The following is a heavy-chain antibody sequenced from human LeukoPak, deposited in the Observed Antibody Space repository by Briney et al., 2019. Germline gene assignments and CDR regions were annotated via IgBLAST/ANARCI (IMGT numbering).Heavy chain of an antibody. CDR2: INHSGSP. D-gene: IGHD3-16*01. CDR1: GGSFSGYY. Sequence: SETLSLTCAVYGGSFSGYYWSWIRQPPGKGLEWIGEINHSGSPNYNPSLKSRVTISVDTSKNQFSLKLTSVTAADTAVYYCARGEGGAKPARLDYWGQGTLVTVSS. J-gene: IGHJ4*02. V-gene: IGHV4-34*01. CDR3: ARGEGGAKPARLDY.